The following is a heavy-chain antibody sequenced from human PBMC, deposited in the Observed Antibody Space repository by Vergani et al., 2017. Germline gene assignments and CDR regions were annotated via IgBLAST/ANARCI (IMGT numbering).Heavy chain of an antibody. CDR2: IDWDDDK. Sequence: QVTLRESGPALVKPTQTLPLTSPFPGFSPSTSGMCVTWFRQPPGKPLEWLPLIDWDDDKYYSTSLKTRLTISKDTSKNQVVLTMTNMDPVDTATYYCARTFARMTTDAFDIWGQGTMVTVSS. D-gene: IGHD4-11*01. CDR3: ARTFARMTTDAFDI. J-gene: IGHJ3*02. CDR1: GFSPSTSGMC. V-gene: IGHV2-70*01.